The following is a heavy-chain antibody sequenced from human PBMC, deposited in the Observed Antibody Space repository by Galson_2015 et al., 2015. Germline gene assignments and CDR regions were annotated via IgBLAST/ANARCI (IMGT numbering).Heavy chain of an antibody. V-gene: IGHV4-31*01. J-gene: IGHJ6*03. CDR2: IYYSGST. Sequence: WIGHIYYSGSTYYNPSLKSLVIISVDTSKNQFSLKLSSVTAADTAVYYCARVGIPSYYMDVWGKGTTVTVSS. CDR3: ARVGIPSYYMDV. D-gene: IGHD2-21*01.